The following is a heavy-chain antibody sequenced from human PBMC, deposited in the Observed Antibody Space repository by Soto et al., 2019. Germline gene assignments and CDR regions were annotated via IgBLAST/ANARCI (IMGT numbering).Heavy chain of an antibody. CDR2: MNPNSGNT. CDR3: ARGQLRSCSGGSCYSKAIGY. J-gene: IGHJ4*02. CDR1: GYTFTSYD. V-gene: IGHV1-8*01. Sequence: GASVKVSCKASGYTFTSYDINWVRQATGQGLEWMGWMNPNSGNTGYAQKFQGRVTMTRNTSISTAYMELGSLRSEDTAVYYCARGQLRSCSGGSCYSKAIGYWGQGTLVTVSS. D-gene: IGHD2-15*01.